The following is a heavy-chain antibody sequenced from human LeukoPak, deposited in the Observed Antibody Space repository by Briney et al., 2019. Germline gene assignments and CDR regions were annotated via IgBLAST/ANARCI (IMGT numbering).Heavy chain of an antibody. V-gene: IGHV3-15*01. Sequence: PGGSLRLSCAASGFTFSDAWMSWVRQAPGKGLEWVGRIKSKTDGGTTDYAAPVKGRFTISRDDSKNTLYLQMNSLRAEDTAVYYCAKVYRGWAAHDAFDIWGQGTMVTVSS. J-gene: IGHJ3*02. CDR2: IKSKTDGGTT. D-gene: IGHD2-15*01. CDR1: GFTFSDAW. CDR3: AKVYRGWAAHDAFDI.